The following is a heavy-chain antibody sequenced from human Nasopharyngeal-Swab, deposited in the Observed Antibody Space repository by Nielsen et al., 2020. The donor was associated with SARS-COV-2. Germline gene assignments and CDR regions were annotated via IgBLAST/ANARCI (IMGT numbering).Heavy chain of an antibody. Sequence: SETLSLTFTVSGGSISSYYWSWIRQPPGKGLEWIGYIYYSWNTNYNPSLKSRVTISVGTSKNQFSLKLRSVTAADTAVYYCAREAHRNNNWFDPWGQGTLVTVSS. CDR3: AREAHRNNNWFDP. CDR2: IYYSWNT. D-gene: IGHD1/OR15-1a*01. CDR1: GGSISSYY. J-gene: IGHJ5*02. V-gene: IGHV4-59*01.